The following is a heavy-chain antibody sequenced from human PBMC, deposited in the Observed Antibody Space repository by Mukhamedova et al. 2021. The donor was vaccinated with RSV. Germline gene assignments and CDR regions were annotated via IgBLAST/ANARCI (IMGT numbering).Heavy chain of an antibody. CDR2: IYYSGST. V-gene: IGHV4-59*01. Sequence: GLEWIGYIYYSGSTNYNPSLKSRVTISVDTSKNQFSLKLSSVTAADTAVYYCARGKTTSPSFHYYYGMDVWGQGSTVTVSS. CDR3: ARGKTTSPSFHYYYGMDV. D-gene: IGHD2/OR15-2a*01. J-gene: IGHJ6*02.